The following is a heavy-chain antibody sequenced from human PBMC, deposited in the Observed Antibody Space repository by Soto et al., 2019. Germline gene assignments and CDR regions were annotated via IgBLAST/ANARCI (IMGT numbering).Heavy chain of an antibody. CDR1: GYAFTDYW. J-gene: IGHJ6*01. D-gene: IGHD6-19*01. CDR2: LYPRHSDT. V-gene: IGHV5-51*01. CDR3: ARYSSNFRYYSNGMDD. Sequence: GQSLKISCKGSGYAFTDYWIGWVRQLPGKGLECMGLLYPRHSDTTYSPCVQAYVSITVQRSTSSASLQWKPLKASNTAMYYCARYSSNFRYYSNGMDDWGQGTPV.